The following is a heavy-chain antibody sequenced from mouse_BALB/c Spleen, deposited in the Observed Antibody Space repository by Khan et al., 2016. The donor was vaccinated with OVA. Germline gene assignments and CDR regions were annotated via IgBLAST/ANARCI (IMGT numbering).Heavy chain of an antibody. CDR3: ARTGYYYFDY. CDR2: ISSGSNTI. J-gene: IGHJ2*01. V-gene: IGHV5-17*02. CDR1: GFPFSGFG. Sequence: EVELVESGGGLVQTGGSRPLSCSASGFPFSGFGMHWVRQAPEKGLEWVAYISSGSNTIYYADTVKGRFTISRDNTKNTLFLQMTSLRSEDTAMYYCARTGYYYFDYWGQGTTLTVSS. D-gene: IGHD2-3*01.